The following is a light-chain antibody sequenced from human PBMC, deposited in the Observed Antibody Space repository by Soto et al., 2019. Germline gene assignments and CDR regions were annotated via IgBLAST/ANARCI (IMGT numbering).Light chain of an antibody. Sequence: QSVLTQPASVSGSPGQSITISCTGTSSDVGGYNYVSWYQQHPGKAPKLMIYEVSKRPSGVSHRFSGSKSGNTASLTISGLQAEDEADYYCSSYTSSSTLVFGGGTKVTVL. CDR3: SSYTSSSTLV. CDR1: SSDVGGYNY. V-gene: IGLV2-14*01. CDR2: EVS. J-gene: IGLJ2*01.